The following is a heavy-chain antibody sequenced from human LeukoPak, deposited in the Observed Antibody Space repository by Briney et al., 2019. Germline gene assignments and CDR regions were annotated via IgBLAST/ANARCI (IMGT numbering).Heavy chain of an antibody. CDR1: GYTFTSYD. V-gene: IGHV1-8*01. J-gene: IGHJ4*02. Sequence: ASVKVSCKASGYTFTSYDINWVRQATGKGLEWLGWMKPNSGNTGYAQKFQGRVIITRSTSISTAYMELSSLRSEDTAVSYCARGPDRYRNSAYYFDYWGQGTLVTVSS. CDR3: ARGPDRYRNSAYYFDY. D-gene: IGHD1-1*01. CDR2: MKPNSGNT.